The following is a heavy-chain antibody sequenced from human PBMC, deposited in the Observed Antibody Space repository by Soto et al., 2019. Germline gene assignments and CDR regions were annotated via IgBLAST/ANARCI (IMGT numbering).Heavy chain of an antibody. CDR3: ATGGTYCGGDCYAY. CDR2: ISAYNGNT. Sequence: ASVKVSCKASCYTFTSYGISWVRQAPGQGLEWMGWISAYNGNTNYAQKLQGRVTMTTDTSTSTAYMELRSLRSDDTAVYYCATGGTYCGGDCYAYWGQGTLVTVSS. J-gene: IGHJ4*02. D-gene: IGHD2-21*01. V-gene: IGHV1-18*04. CDR1: CYTFTSYG.